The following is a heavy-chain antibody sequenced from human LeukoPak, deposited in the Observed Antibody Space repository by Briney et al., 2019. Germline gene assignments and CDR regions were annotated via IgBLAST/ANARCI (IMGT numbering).Heavy chain of an antibody. V-gene: IGHV3-21*01. CDR2: ISSSSSYI. CDR1: GFTFSSYS. Sequence: GGSLRPSCAASGFTFSSYSMNWVRQAPGKGLEWVSSISSSSSYIYYADSVKGRFTISRDNAKNSLYLQMNSLRAEDTAVYYCARDGPIVATDYWGQGTLVTVSS. D-gene: IGHD5-12*01. CDR3: ARDGPIVATDY. J-gene: IGHJ4*02.